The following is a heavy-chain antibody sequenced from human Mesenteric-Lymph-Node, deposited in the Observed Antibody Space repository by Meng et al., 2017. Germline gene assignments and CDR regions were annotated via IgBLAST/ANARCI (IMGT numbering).Heavy chain of an antibody. CDR2: IYYSGST. CDR1: GGSISSSSYY. J-gene: IGHJ6*02. D-gene: IGHD6-19*01. V-gene: IGHV4-39*07. Sequence: SETLSLTCTVSGGSISSSSYYWGWIRQPPGKGLEWIGSIYYSGSTYYNPSLKSRVTISVDTSKNQFSLKLSSVTAADTAVYYCAREVVGLVPGDEYYYYGMDVWGQGTTVTVSS. CDR3: AREVVGLVPGDEYYYYGMDV.